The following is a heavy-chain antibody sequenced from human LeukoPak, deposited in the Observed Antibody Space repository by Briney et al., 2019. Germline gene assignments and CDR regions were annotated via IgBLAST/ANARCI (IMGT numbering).Heavy chain of an antibody. CDR3: ARDPYYDILTGYYYGMDV. V-gene: IGHV4-4*07. CDR1: GGSISSYY. D-gene: IGHD3-9*01. J-gene: IGHJ6*02. Sequence: SSETLSLTCTVSGGSISSYYWSWIRQPAGKGLEWIRRIYTSGSTNYNPSLKSRVTMSVDTSKNQFSLKLSSVTAADTAVYYCARDPYYDILTGYYYGMDVWGQGTTVTVSS. CDR2: IYTSGST.